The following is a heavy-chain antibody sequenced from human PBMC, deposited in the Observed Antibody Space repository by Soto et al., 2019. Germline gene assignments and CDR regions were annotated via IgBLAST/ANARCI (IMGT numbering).Heavy chain of an antibody. V-gene: IGHV4-34*01. CDR2: INHTERA. Sequence: SETLSLTCAVSGGSLSGYYWSWILQPPGKPLEWLGEINHTERASHNPSLSSRGTISVDTSKNQFSLKLRSLTAADTAIYYCARGIPLMEAVQGDAPAKYYFDSWGLGTLVTV. CDR3: ARGIPLMEAVQGDAPAKYYFDS. J-gene: IGHJ4*02. D-gene: IGHD3-10*01. CDR1: GGSLSGYY.